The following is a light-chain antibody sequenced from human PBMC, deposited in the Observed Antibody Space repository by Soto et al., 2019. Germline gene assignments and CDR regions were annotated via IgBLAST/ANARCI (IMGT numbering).Light chain of an antibody. J-gene: IGLJ2*01. CDR1: SSNVGGYNY. Sequence: QSALTQPRSVSESPGQSVTISCTGTSSNVGGYNYVSWYQQHPGKVPKLMIYDVSKRPSGVPDRFSDSKSGNTASLTISGLQAEDEADYYCCSYAGSYTLVFGGGTQLTVL. CDR2: DVS. V-gene: IGLV2-11*01. CDR3: CSYAGSYTLV.